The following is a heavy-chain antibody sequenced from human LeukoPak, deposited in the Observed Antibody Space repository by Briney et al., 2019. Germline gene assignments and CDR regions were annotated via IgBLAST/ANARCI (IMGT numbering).Heavy chain of an antibody. Sequence: SETLSLTCTVSGGSISSYYWSWIRQPPGKGLEWIGYIYYSGSTNYNPSLKSRVTISVDTSKNQFSLKLSSVTAADTAVYYCARGGAAARYHWFDPWGQGTLVTVSS. CDR3: ARGGAAARYHWFDP. V-gene: IGHV4-59*01. CDR2: IYYSGST. J-gene: IGHJ5*02. CDR1: GGSISSYY. D-gene: IGHD6-13*01.